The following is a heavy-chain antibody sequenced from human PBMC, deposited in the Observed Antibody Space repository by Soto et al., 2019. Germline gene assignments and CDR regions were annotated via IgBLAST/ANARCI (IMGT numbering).Heavy chain of an antibody. CDR1: GFSLSTSGVA. CDR2: IYWDDDK. Sequence: QITLRESGPTLIKPTQTLTLTCTFSGFSLSTSGVAVGWIRQPPGKALEWLALIYWDDDKRYSPSLKTRLTITKDTSKNQVVLTMTNMDPVDIATYYCARDGIYYGMDVWGQGTTVTVSS. CDR3: ARDGIYYGMDV. D-gene: IGHD1-20*01. V-gene: IGHV2-5*02. J-gene: IGHJ6*02.